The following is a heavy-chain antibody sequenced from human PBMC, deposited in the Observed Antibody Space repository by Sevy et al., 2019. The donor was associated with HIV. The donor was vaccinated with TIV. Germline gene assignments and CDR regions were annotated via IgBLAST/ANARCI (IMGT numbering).Heavy chain of an antibody. D-gene: IGHD6-13*01. J-gene: IGHJ6*02. CDR2: IYYSGST. CDR1: GGSISSSSYY. CDR3: ASRAAAGTERNYYYGMDV. Sequence: SETLFLTCTVSGGSISSSSYYWGWIRQPPGKGLEWIGSIYYSGSTYYNPSLKSRVTISVDTSKNQFSLKLSSVTAADTAVYYCASRAAAGTERNYYYGMDVWGQGTTVTVSS. V-gene: IGHV4-39*01.